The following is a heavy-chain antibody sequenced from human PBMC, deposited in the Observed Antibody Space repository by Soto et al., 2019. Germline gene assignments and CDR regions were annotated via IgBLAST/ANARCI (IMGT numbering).Heavy chain of an antibody. Sequence: XETLSLPCSVSGYSLTSSRDYWAWIRQPPGKGLEWIGSMFYSGLTYYNPSLKSRVTLSVDTSKNQFSVRLNSVTAADTAVYYCAPISGQRSGPYGIHVWGQGTMVTVSS. D-gene: IGHD2-15*01. CDR1: GYSLTSSRDY. CDR3: APISGQRSGPYGIHV. V-gene: IGHV4-39*01. J-gene: IGHJ6*02. CDR2: MFYSGLT.